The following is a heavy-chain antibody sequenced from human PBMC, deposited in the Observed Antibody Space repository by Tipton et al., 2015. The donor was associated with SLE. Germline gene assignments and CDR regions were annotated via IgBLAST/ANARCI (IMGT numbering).Heavy chain of an antibody. J-gene: IGHJ4*02. Sequence: TLSLTCTVSGGSISSSSYYWGWIRQPPGKGLEWIGSIYYSGSTYYNPSLKSRVTISVDTSTNQFSLKLSSVTAADTAVYYCARDHTPYYDFWSGDPWADYFDYWGQGTLVTVSS. CDR3: ARDHTPYYDFWSGDPWADYFDY. CDR1: GGSISSSSYY. V-gene: IGHV4-39*07. D-gene: IGHD3-3*01. CDR2: IYYSGST.